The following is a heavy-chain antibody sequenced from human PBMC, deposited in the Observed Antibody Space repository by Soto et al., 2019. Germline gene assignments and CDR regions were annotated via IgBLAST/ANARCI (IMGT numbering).Heavy chain of an antibody. CDR2: INEDGSEK. J-gene: IGHJ4*02. CDR3: ARDLFDY. CDR1: GFTFSNYW. Sequence: EVQLVESGGGLVQPGGSLRLSCAASGFTFSNYWMNWVRQAPGKGLEWVANINEDGSEKYYVDSAKGRFNISRDNAKNSLYLQMISLRAEDTAVYYSARDLFDYWGQGTLVTVSS. V-gene: IGHV3-7*01.